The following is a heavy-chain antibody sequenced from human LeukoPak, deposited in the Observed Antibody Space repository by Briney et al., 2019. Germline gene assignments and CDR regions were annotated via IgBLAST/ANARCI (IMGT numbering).Heavy chain of an antibody. Sequence: GGSLRLSCAASGFTFSNYWMNWVRQAPGKGLEWVALIKTDGSEKYYVDSVKGRFTISRDNAKNSLYLQMNSLRAEDTALYHCARGAYCGGDCLYYFDYWGQGTLVTVSS. CDR1: GFTFSNYW. J-gene: IGHJ4*02. D-gene: IGHD2-21*02. CDR3: ARGAYCGGDCLYYFDY. CDR2: IKTDGSEK. V-gene: IGHV3-7*03.